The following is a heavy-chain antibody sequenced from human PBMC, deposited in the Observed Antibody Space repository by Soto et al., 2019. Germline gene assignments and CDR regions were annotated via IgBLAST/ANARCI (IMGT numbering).Heavy chain of an antibody. Sequence: QVQLVQSGAEVRKPGASVKVSCKASGYTFTSYDINWVRQATGHGPEWMGWMNPNSGNTGYAQKFQGRFTMTWNTSIGTAFMELSSLRSEDTAVYYCAREALQSPGPRAYYYDGMDVVGQWTTVTASS. D-gene: IGHD6-6*01. CDR1: GYTFTSYD. J-gene: IGHJ6*02. CDR3: AREALQSPGPRAYYYDGMDV. V-gene: IGHV1-8*01. CDR2: MNPNSGNT.